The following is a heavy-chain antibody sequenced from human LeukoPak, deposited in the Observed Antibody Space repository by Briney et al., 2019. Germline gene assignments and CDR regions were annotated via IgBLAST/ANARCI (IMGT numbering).Heavy chain of an antibody. CDR3: ARDPSLYCSSTSCGRGAFDI. Sequence: ASVKVSCKASGYTFTSYGISWVRQAPGQGLEWMGWISAYNGNTNYAQKLQGRVTMTTDTSTSTAYMELRSLRSDDTAVYYCARDPSLYCSSTSCGRGAFDIWGQGTMVTVSS. CDR2: ISAYNGNT. J-gene: IGHJ3*02. V-gene: IGHV1-18*01. D-gene: IGHD2-2*01. CDR1: GYTFTSYG.